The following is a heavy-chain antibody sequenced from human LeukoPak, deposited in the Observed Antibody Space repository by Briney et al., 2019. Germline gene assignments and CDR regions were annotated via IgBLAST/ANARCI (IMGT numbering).Heavy chain of an antibody. CDR2: IYYSGST. CDR3: ATGRGYSYGYDY. CDR1: GGSISSDY. V-gene: IGHV4-59*01. J-gene: IGHJ4*02. D-gene: IGHD5-18*01. Sequence: SETLSLTCTVSGGSISSDYWSWSRQPPGPGLEWIGYIYYSGSTNYNPSLKSRVPISVDTSKNQFSLKLSSVTAADTAVYYCATGRGYSYGYDYWGQGTLVTVSS.